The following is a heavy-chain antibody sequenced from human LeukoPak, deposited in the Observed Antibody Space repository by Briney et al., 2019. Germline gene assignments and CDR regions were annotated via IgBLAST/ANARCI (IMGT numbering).Heavy chain of an antibody. V-gene: IGHV4-4*07. CDR3: ARGIAVAGRAFDI. D-gene: IGHD6-19*01. Sequence: PSETLSLTCTVSGGSISSYYWSRIRQPAGKGLEWIGRIYTSGSTNYNPSLKSRVTISVDKSKNQFSLKLSSVTAADTAVYYCARGIAVAGRAFDIWGQGTMVTVSS. J-gene: IGHJ3*02. CDR1: GGSISSYY. CDR2: IYTSGST.